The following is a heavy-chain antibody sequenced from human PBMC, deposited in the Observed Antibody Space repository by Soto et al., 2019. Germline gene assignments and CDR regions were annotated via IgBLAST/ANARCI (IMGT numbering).Heavy chain of an antibody. Sequence: GGSLRLSCAASGFTVSSNYMSWVRQAPGKGLEWVSVIYSGGSTYYADSVKGRFTISRDNSKNTLYLQMNSLRAEDTAVYYCARESPGGYYYVDGWGKGTTVTVAS. D-gene: IGHD3-16*01. J-gene: IGHJ6*03. CDR1: GFTVSSNY. CDR2: IYSGGST. CDR3: ARESPGGYYYVDG. V-gene: IGHV3-66*01.